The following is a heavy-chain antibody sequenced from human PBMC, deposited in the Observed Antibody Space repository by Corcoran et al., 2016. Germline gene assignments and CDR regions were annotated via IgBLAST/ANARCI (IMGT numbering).Heavy chain of an antibody. CDR3: ARGNYLDRHFES. J-gene: IGHJ4*02. V-gene: IGHV3-7*03. D-gene: IGHD1-7*01. Sequence: EVQLVESGGGLVQPGGSLRLSCTASGFTFSNCWMNWVRQSPGKGLEWVADIKQDGSERYYVDSVKGRFTISRDNAKNSLYLQMNSLRAEDTAVYYCARGNYLDRHFESWSQGTVVTVSS. CDR2: IKQDGSER. CDR1: GFTFSNCW.